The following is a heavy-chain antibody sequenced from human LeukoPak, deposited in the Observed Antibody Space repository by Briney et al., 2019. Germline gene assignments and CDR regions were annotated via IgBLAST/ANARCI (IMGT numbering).Heavy chain of an antibody. V-gene: IGHV4-4*07. Sequence: SETLFLTCSVSGESIGSYFWSWIRQPAGKGLEWIGRISASGTTYYSPSLKSRVSMSVDKSKDQFSLNLTSMTAADTAIYYCARDEVYGELYYWGQGTLVTVSS. D-gene: IGHD3-10*01. CDR2: ISASGTT. CDR3: ARDEVYGELYY. J-gene: IGHJ4*02. CDR1: GESIGSYF.